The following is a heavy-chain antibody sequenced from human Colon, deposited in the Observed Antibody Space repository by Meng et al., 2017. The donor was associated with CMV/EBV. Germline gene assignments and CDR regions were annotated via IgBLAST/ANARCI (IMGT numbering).Heavy chain of an antibody. CDR3: ARGGVAGTGY. J-gene: IGHJ4*02. CDR1: GFTFSDYG. D-gene: IGHD6-19*01. CDR2: IRGSGATT. Sequence: GESLKISCAASGFTFSDYGMTWVRQAPGKGLEWVSGIRGSGATTYYADSVKGRFTISRDNSKNTLYLQMNSLRAEDTAVYYCARGGVAGTGYWGQGTLVTVSS. V-gene: IGHV3-23*01.